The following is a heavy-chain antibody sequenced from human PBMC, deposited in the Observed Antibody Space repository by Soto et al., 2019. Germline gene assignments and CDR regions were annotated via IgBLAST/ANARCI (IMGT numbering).Heavy chain of an antibody. CDR2: IYYSGST. CDR3: ARYPLPRDYDILTGRYSWFDP. Sequence: SETLSLTCTVSGGSISSYYWSWIRQPPGKGLEWIGYIYYSGSTNYNPSLKSRVTISVDTSKNQFSLKLSSVTAADTAVYYCARYPLPRDYDILTGRYSWFDPWGQGTLVTVSS. V-gene: IGHV4-59*08. CDR1: GGSISSYY. D-gene: IGHD3-9*01. J-gene: IGHJ5*02.